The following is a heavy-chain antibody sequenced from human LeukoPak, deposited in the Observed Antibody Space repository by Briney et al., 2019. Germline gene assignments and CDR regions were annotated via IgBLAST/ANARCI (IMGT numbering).Heavy chain of an antibody. D-gene: IGHD1-7*01. CDR3: ARVAPLRYNWNYVGRGFDY. J-gene: IGHJ4*02. Sequence: GGSLRLSCAASGFTFSSYWMSWVRQAPGKGLEWVANIKQDGSEKYYVDSVKGRFTISRDNAKNSLYLQMNSLRAEDTAVYYCARVAPLRYNWNYVGRGFDYWGQGTLVTVSS. CDR2: IKQDGSEK. CDR1: GFTFSSYW. V-gene: IGHV3-7*01.